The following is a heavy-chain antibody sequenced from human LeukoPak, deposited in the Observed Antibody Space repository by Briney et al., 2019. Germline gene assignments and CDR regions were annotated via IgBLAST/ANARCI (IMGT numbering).Heavy chain of an antibody. V-gene: IGHV4-38-2*02. D-gene: IGHD5-18*01. Sequence: PSETLSLTCTVSGYSINSGYYWGWIRQPPGKGLEWIGNIYHSGSTYYNPSLKSRVTISVDTSKNQLSLKLTSVTAADTAVYYCARTTEGGYTYDYFYYYYMDVWGKGTTVTISS. CDR2: IYHSGST. CDR1: GYSINSGYY. J-gene: IGHJ6*03. CDR3: ARTTEGGYTYDYFYYYYMDV.